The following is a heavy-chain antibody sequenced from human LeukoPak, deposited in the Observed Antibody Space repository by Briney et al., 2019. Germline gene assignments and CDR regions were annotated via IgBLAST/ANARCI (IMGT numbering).Heavy chain of an antibody. CDR1: GGSISSGGYY. V-gene: IGHV4-31*03. CDR2: IYYSGST. J-gene: IGHJ4*02. CDR3: ARDRLDYDFWSGPL. D-gene: IGHD3-3*01. Sequence: SETPSLTCTVSGGSISSGGYYWSWIRQHPGKGLEWIGYIYYSGSTYYNPSLKSRVTISVDTSKNQFSLKLSSVTAADTAVYYCARDRLDYDFWSGPLWGQGTLVTVSS.